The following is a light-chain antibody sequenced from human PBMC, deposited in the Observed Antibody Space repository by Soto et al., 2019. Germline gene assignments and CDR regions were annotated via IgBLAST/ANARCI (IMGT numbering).Light chain of an antibody. CDR2: GAS. Sequence: DIVLTQSPGTLSLSPGERATLSCRATESASGSYLAWYQQKPGQAPRLLIYGASSRATGIPDRFSGSGSGTDFTLTISRLEPEDFAVYYCQQYGSSPPYTFGPGTKLEIK. V-gene: IGKV3-20*01. CDR1: ESASGSY. J-gene: IGKJ2*01. CDR3: QQYGSSPPYT.